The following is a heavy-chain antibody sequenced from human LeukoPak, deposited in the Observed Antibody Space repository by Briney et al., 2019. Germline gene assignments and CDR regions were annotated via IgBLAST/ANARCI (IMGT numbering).Heavy chain of an antibody. Sequence: SETLSLTCIVSGGSISRYYWTWIRQPPGKGLEWIGYVFSNGSTNYNPSLKSRVTISLDTSKRQFSLRLTSVTAADTAVYYCARDGCSSTSCYSDYYYGMDVWGQGTTVTVSS. CDR1: GGSISRYY. J-gene: IGHJ6*02. CDR3: ARDGCSSTSCYSDYYYGMDV. CDR2: VFSNGST. D-gene: IGHD2-2*01. V-gene: IGHV4-59*01.